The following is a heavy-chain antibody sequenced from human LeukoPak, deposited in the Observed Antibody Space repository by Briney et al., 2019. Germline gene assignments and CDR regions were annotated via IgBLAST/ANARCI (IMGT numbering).Heavy chain of an antibody. D-gene: IGHD4-23*01. CDR1: GGTFSFYA. CDR2: IIPIPGMA. J-gene: IGHJ6*02. V-gene: IGHV1-69*04. CDR3: ARSDTVDTYYYYYDMDV. Sequence: SVKVSCKASGGTFSFYAINWVRQAPGQGLEWMGRIIPIPGMANYAQKFQGRLTMTRDTSTSTIYMELSSLRSEDTAVYYCARSDTVDTYYYYYDMDVWGQGTTVTVSS.